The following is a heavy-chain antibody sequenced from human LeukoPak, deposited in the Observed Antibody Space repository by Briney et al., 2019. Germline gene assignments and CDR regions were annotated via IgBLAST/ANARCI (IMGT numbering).Heavy chain of an antibody. CDR2: INPSAGTS. D-gene: IGHD3-16*01. V-gene: IGHV1-46*01. CDR1: GYTFTDYY. Sequence: GASVKVSCKASGYTFTDYYMHWVRQAPGQGLEWLGVINPSAGTSTYAQKFQGRVTMTRDTSTSTVYMELSRLRSEDTALYYCASHSLGGRLSYYYAMDVWGQGTTVTVSS. CDR3: ASHSLGGRLSYYYAMDV. J-gene: IGHJ6*02.